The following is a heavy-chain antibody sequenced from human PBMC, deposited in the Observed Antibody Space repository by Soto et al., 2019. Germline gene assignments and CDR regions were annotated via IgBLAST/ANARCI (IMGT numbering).Heavy chain of an antibody. Sequence: PSETLSLTCTVSGGSIINDNYSWSWVRHPPGKGLEWIGYIYHIGTTYYNPSLNSRVTISVDGSSNQFSLKLTSVMAADTAVYYCARVVPATRYFESWGQGLMVTVSS. D-gene: IGHD2-15*01. J-gene: IGHJ4*02. CDR3: ARVVPATRYFES. CDR1: GGSIINDNYS. CDR2: IYHIGTT. V-gene: IGHV4-30-2*01.